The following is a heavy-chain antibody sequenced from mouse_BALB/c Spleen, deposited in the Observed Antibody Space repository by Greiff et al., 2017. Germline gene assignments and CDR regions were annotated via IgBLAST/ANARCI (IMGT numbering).Heavy chain of an antibody. Sequence: EVMLVESGGGLVQPGGSRKLSCAASGFTFSSFGMHWVRQAPEKGLEWVAYISSGGSYTYYPDSVKGRFTISRDNAKNTLYLQMSSLRSEDTAMYYCARNYTWFAYWGQGTLVTVSA. CDR3: ARNYTWFAY. J-gene: IGHJ3*01. D-gene: IGHD2-1*01. CDR1: GFTFSSFG. V-gene: IGHV5-17*02. CDR2: ISSGGSYT.